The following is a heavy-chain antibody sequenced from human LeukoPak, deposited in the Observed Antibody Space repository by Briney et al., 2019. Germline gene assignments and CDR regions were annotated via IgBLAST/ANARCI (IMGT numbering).Heavy chain of an antibody. D-gene: IGHD2-15*01. CDR1: GFTFDDYA. CDR3: AKDGEYCSGGSCISYYYYMDV. Sequence: GGSLRLSYAASGFTFDDYAMHWVRQAPGKGLEWVSLISWDGGSTYYADSVKGRLTISRDNSKNSLYLQMNSLRAEDTALYYCAKDGEYCSGGSCISYYYYMDVWGKGTTVTVSS. CDR2: ISWDGGST. J-gene: IGHJ6*03. V-gene: IGHV3-43D*03.